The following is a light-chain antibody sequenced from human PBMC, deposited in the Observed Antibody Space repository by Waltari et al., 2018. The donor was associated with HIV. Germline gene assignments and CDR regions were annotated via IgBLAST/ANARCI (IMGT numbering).Light chain of an antibody. CDR1: SRDVAAYNS. V-gene: IGLV2-11*01. CDR3: CSYAGNYTPFV. J-gene: IGLJ1*01. CDR2: DVS. Sequence: QSALTQPRSVSGSPGQSVTISCPGTSRDVAAYNSVSWYQQHPGKAPKLMIYDVSERPSGVPDRFSGSKSGNTASLTISGLQAEDEADYYCCSYAGNYTPFVFGTGTKVTVL.